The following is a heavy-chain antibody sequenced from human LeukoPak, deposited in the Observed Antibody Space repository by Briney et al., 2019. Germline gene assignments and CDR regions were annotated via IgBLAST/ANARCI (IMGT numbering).Heavy chain of an antibody. CDR2: VYSGGTT. J-gene: IGHJ4*02. Sequence: GGSLRLSCAASGFTVSNKYMSWVRQAPGKGLEWVSVVYSGGTTYYAVSVKGRFTISRDNSKNTLYLQMNSLRAEDTAVYYCARAPYDSSDSDSSGEYYFDYWGQGTLVTVSS. CDR1: GFTVSNKY. V-gene: IGHV3-66*02. D-gene: IGHD3-22*01. CDR3: ARAPYDSSDSDSSGEYYFDY.